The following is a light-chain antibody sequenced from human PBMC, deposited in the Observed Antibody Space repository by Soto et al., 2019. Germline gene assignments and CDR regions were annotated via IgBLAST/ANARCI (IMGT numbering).Light chain of an antibody. J-gene: IGLJ3*02. CDR1: SSNIGSNT. Sequence: QPVLTQPPSASGTPGQRVTISCSGSSSNIGSNTVNWYQQLPGTAPKLLTYSNNQRPSGVPDRFSGSKSGTSASLAISGLQSEDEADYYCAAWDDSLNGLWVFGGGTKVTVL. V-gene: IGLV1-44*01. CDR3: AAWDDSLNGLWV. CDR2: SNN.